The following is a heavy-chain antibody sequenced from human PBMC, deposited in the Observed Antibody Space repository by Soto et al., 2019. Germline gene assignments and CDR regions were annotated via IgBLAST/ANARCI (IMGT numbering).Heavy chain of an antibody. J-gene: IGHJ4*02. CDR1: GFTFSSYS. CDR3: ARDSPWELALSWDY. D-gene: IGHD1-26*01. V-gene: IGHV3-48*02. Sequence: EVQLVESGGGLVQPGGSLRLSCAASGFTFSSYSMNWVRQAPGKGLEGVSYISSSSSTIYYADSLKGRFTISRDNAKNSLYLQMNSLRDEDTAVYYCARDSPWELALSWDYWGQGTLVTVSS. CDR2: ISSSSSTI.